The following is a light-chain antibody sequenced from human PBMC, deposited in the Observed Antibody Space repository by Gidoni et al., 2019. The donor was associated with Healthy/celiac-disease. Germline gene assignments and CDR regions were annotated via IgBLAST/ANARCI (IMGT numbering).Light chain of an antibody. J-gene: IGKJ3*01. Sequence: DIQMTQSPSSLSASVGDRVTITCRASQSISSYLNWYQQKPGKAPKLLIYAASSLQSGVPSRFSGSGSGTDFTRTISSLQPEDFATYYCQQSYNTLFTFGPGTKVDFK. CDR3: QQSYNTLFT. CDR1: QSISSY. CDR2: AAS. V-gene: IGKV1-39*01.